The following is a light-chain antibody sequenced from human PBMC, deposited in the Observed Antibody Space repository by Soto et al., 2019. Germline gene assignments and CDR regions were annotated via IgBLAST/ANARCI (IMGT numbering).Light chain of an antibody. CDR2: DVS. CDR1: SSDVGGYNY. CDR3: SSYTSSSTRV. Sequence: QSALTQPASVSGSPGKSITISCTGTSSDVGGYNYVSWYQHHPGKAPKLMIYDVSNRPSGVSNRFSGSKSGNTASLTISGLQAEDEADYYCSSYTSSSTRVFGTGTKLTVL. J-gene: IGLJ1*01. V-gene: IGLV2-14*03.